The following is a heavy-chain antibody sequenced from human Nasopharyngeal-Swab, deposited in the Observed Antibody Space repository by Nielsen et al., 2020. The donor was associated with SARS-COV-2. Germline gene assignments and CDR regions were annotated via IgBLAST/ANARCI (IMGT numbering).Heavy chain of an antibody. CDR1: GFTFSNSG. CDR2: ISYDGTDK. J-gene: IGHJ4*02. D-gene: IGHD6-19*01. V-gene: IGHV3-30*18. CDR3: AKSSHTSGWYPADH. Sequence: GESLKISCAASGFTFSNSGIQWVRQAPGKGLDWVAVISYDGTDKYNADSVRGRFTTSRDDSKNTVYLQLNSLRGDDTAVYYCAKSSHTSGWYPADHWGQGTLVIVSS.